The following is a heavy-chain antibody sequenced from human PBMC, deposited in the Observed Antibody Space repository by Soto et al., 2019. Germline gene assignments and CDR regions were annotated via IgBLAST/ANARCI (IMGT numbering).Heavy chain of an antibody. CDR1: GFSLTSRPVG. V-gene: IGHV2-5*02. CDR3: AHRRNYDGSWNEGVFDY. CDR2: IYWDDDK. D-gene: IGHD3-16*01. J-gene: IGHJ4*02. Sequence: QITLKESGPTLVKPTQTLTLTCTFSGFSLTSRPVGVGWVRQAPGKALEWLAFIYWDDDKRYSPSLRSTLTVTKDASKNQVVLTLTNMDPVDTATYYCAHRRNYDGSWNEGVFDYWGQGILVTVSS.